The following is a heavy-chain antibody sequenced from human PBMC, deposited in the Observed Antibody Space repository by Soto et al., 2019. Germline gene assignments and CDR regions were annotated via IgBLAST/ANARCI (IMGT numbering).Heavy chain of an antibody. CDR1: GGSISSYY. CDR2: IYYSGST. D-gene: IGHD3-3*01. J-gene: IGHJ3*02. Sequence: SETLSLTCTASGGSISSYYWSRIRQPPGKGLEWIGYIYYSGSTNYNPSLKSRVTISVDTSKNQFSLKLSSVTAADTAVYYCARDLAGYDFWSGYYTGDAFDIWGQGTMVTVSS. V-gene: IGHV4-59*01. CDR3: ARDLAGYDFWSGYYTGDAFDI.